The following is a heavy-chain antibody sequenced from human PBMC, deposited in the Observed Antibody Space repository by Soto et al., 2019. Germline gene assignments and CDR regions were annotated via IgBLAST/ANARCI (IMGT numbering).Heavy chain of an antibody. V-gene: IGHV3-74*01. D-gene: IGHD1-26*01. CDR2: INSDGSGT. J-gene: IGHJ6*02. CDR3: ARAPSYYYYYYGMDV. CDR1: GFTFSSYW. Sequence: EVQLVESGGGLVQPGGSLRLSCAASGFTFSSYWMHWVRQAPGKGLVWVSRINSDGSGTSYADSVKGRFTISRDNAKNTLYLQMNSLRAEDTAVYYCARAPSYYYYYYGMDVWGQGTTVTVSS.